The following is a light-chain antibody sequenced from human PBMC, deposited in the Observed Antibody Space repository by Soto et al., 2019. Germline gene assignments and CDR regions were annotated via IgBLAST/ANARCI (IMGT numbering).Light chain of an antibody. V-gene: IGLV2-14*01. J-gene: IGLJ1*01. CDR3: CSCTRSNTYV. CDR2: DVT. Sequence: QSVLTQPASVSGSPGQSITISCTGTSSDVGGYTYVSWYQQHPGKAPKLMIYDVTYRPSGVSSRLSGSKSGNTASLTISWLQAEDEADYYCCSCTRSNTYVFGTGTKGTVL. CDR1: SSDVGGYTY.